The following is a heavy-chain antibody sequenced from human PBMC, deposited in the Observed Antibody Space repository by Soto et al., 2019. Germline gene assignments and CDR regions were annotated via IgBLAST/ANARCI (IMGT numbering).Heavy chain of an antibody. V-gene: IGHV1-69*13. CDR3: ARGFSGGKVWFDP. CDR1: EGTFSSYA. CDR2: IIPIFGTA. J-gene: IGHJ5*02. D-gene: IGHD2-15*01. Sequence: AASVKVSCKASEGTFSSYAISWVRQAPGQGLEWMGGIIPIFGTANYAQKFQGRVTITADESTSTAYMELSSLRAEDTAVYYCARGFSGGKVWFDPWGQGTLVTVSS.